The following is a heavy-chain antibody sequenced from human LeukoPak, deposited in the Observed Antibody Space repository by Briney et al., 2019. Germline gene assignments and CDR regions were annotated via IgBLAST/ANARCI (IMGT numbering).Heavy chain of an antibody. V-gene: IGHV4-39*01. CDR1: GGSIDSNTYY. D-gene: IGHD5-18*01. Sequence: SETLSLTCTVSGGSIDSNTYYWGWIRQPPGKGLEWIGTIYYSGSTYYNPSLKSRVTISVDTSKNQFSLKLNSVTAADTAVYYCARPGNAAMVSRLVFDNWGQGTLVTVSS. J-gene: IGHJ4*02. CDR2: IYYSGST. CDR3: ARPGNAAMVSRLVFDN.